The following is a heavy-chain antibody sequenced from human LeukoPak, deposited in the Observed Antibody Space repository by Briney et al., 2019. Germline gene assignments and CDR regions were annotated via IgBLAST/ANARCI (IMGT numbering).Heavy chain of an antibody. Sequence: PSETLSLTCTVSGGSISSYYWSWIRQPPGKGLEWIGHIYYRGSTKYNPSLKSRVTISVDTSKNQFSLKLSSVTAADTAVYYCARSYDSSGYYYYAFDIWGQGTTVTVSS. D-gene: IGHD3-22*01. CDR2: IYYRGST. J-gene: IGHJ3*02. CDR3: ARSYDSSGYYYYAFDI. V-gene: IGHV4-59*01. CDR1: GGSISSYY.